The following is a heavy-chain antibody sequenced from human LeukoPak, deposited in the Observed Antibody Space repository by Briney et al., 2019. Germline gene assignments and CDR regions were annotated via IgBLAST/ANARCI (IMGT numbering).Heavy chain of an antibody. CDR1: GFTFSVYS. Sequence: GGSLRLSCAASGFTFSVYSMNWVRQAPGKGREWVSGINWNGGSTGYADSVKGRFTISRDNAKNSLYLQMNSLRAEDTAVYYCAELGITMIGGVWGKGTTVTISS. CDR3: AELGITMIGGV. CDR2: INWNGGST. D-gene: IGHD3-10*02. J-gene: IGHJ6*04. V-gene: IGHV3-20*04.